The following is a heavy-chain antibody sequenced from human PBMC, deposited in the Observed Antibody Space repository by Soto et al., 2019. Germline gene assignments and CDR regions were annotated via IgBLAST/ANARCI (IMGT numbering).Heavy chain of an antibody. J-gene: IGHJ3*02. D-gene: IGHD2-21*02. CDR3: AAELFRGGDRYPDHDAFDI. Sequence: SVKVSCKASGFTFTSSAVQWVRQARGQRLEWIGWIVVGSGNTNYAQKFQERVTITGDMSTSTAYMELSSLRSEDTAVYYCAAELFRGGDRYPDHDAFDIWGQGTTVTVSS. V-gene: IGHV1-58*01. CDR2: IVVGSGNT. CDR1: GFTFTSSA.